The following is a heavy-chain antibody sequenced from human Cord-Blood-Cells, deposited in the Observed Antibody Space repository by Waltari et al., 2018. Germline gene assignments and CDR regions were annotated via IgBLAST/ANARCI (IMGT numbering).Heavy chain of an antibody. CDR2: IWYDGSNK. Sequence: QVQLVESGGGVVQPGRSLRLSCAASGFTFSSYGMHWVRQAPGKGLEWVGFIWYDGSNKYYADSVKGRFTISRDNSKNTLYLQMNSLRAEDTAVYYCARGWNYFDYWGQGTLVTVSS. J-gene: IGHJ4*02. CDR1: GFTFSSYG. D-gene: IGHD1-1*01. CDR3: ARGWNYFDY. V-gene: IGHV3-33*01.